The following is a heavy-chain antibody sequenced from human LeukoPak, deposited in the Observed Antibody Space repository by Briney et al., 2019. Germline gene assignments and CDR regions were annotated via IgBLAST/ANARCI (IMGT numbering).Heavy chain of an antibody. CDR2: IKQDVTEK. CDR1: GFTFSSYW. CDR3: ARSLGSYRYLGAFDI. J-gene: IGHJ3*02. D-gene: IGHD1-26*01. V-gene: IGHV3-7*01. Sequence: PGGSLRLSCAASGFTFSSYWMSWVRQAPGKGLEWVAYIKQDVTEKYYVDSVKGRFSISRDNAKNPLYLQMNSLRAEDTAVYYCARSLGSYRYLGAFDIWGQGTMVTVSS.